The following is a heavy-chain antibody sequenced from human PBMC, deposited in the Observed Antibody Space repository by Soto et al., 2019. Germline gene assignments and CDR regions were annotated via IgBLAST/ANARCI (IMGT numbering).Heavy chain of an antibody. V-gene: IGHV4-34*01. CDR2: INHSGST. J-gene: IGHJ4*02. CDR3: ARDKITGLFDY. D-gene: IGHD2-8*02. CDR1: GGSFSGYY. Sequence: QVQLQQWGAGLLKPSETLSLTCAVYGGSFSGYYWTWIRQPPGTGLAWMGEINHSGSTNYNPSLKSRVAISVDTSTNQLSLKLTSVTAADTAVYYCARDKITGLFDYWGQGTLVTVSS.